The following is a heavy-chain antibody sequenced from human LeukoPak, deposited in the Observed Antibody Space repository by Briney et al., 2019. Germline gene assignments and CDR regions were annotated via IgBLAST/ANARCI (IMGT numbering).Heavy chain of an antibody. CDR2: IYPGDSDT. Sequence: GESLKISCKGSGYSFTSYWIGWVRQLPGKGLEWMGIIYPGDSDTRYSPSFQGQVTISADTSISTAYLQWSSLKASDTAMYYCARQRYCSSTSCYSFDYWGQGTLVTVSS. CDR1: GYSFTSYW. D-gene: IGHD2-2*02. CDR3: ARQRYCSSTSCYSFDY. V-gene: IGHV5-51*01. J-gene: IGHJ4*02.